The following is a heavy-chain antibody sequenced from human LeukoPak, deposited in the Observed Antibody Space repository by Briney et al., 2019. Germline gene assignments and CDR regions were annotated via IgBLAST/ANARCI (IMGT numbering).Heavy chain of an antibody. D-gene: IGHD3-10*01. CDR2: ISSSGSTI. Sequence: PGGSLRLSCAASGLTFSSYAMSWVRQAPGKGLEWVSYISSSGSTIYYADSVKGRFTISRDNPKNSLYLQMNSLRAEDTAVYYCARDRRDLWFGETVVWFDPWGQGTLVTVSS. V-gene: IGHV3-48*04. CDR1: GLTFSSYA. CDR3: ARDRRDLWFGETVVWFDP. J-gene: IGHJ5*02.